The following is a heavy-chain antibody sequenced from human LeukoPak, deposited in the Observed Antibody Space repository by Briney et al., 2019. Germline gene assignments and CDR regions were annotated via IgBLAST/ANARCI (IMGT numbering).Heavy chain of an antibody. CDR2: ISSSGSTI. CDR3: ARDQKPYYDFWSPIWMDAFDI. CDR1: GFTFSSYE. J-gene: IGHJ3*02. Sequence: HPGGSLRLSCAASGFTFSSYEMNWVRQAPGKGLEWVSYISSSGSTIYYADSVKGRFTISRDNAKNSLYLQMNSLRAEDTAVYYCARDQKPYYDFWSPIWMDAFDIWGQGTMVTVSS. D-gene: IGHD3-3*01. V-gene: IGHV3-48*03.